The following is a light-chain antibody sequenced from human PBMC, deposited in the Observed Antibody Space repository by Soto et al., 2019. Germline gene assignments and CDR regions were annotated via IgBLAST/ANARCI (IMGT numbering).Light chain of an antibody. V-gene: IGKV3-20*01. CDR1: QSVSSSS. Sequence: ENVLTQSPGTLSLSPGERATLSCRASQSVSSSSLAWYQQKPGQAPRLLIYDASSRATGIPDRFSGSGSGADFTLTISSLEPEDFAVYFCQQYGSSPRTFGQGTKVEIK. J-gene: IGKJ1*01. CDR2: DAS. CDR3: QQYGSSPRT.